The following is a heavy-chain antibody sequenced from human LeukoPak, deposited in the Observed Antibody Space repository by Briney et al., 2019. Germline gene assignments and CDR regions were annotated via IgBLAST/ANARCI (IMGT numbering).Heavy chain of an antibody. D-gene: IGHD4/OR15-4a*01. CDR1: GGTFSNFA. Sequence: ASVKVSCKASGGTFSNFAFSWVRQAPGQGLEWMGGIIPIFGAPIYAQKFQGRVTITTDDSTSTVYMGLSSLKSEDTAVYYCAKRGGFGANAFYYFDYWGQGTPVTVSS. V-gene: IGHV1-69*05. J-gene: IGHJ4*02. CDR3: AKRGGFGANAFYYFDY. CDR2: IIPIFGAP.